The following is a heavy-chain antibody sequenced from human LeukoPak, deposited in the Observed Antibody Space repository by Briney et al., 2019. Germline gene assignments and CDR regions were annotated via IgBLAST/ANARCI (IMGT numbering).Heavy chain of an antibody. Sequence: ASVKVSCKASGYTFTSYGINWVRQAPGQGLEWMGWISAYNGNTNYAQKLQGRVTMTTDTSTSTAYMELRSLRSDDTAVYYCARDLVDSSGYYYVSAFDIWGQGTMVTVSS. CDR1: GYTFTSYG. CDR2: ISAYNGNT. J-gene: IGHJ3*02. D-gene: IGHD3-22*01. CDR3: ARDLVDSSGYYYVSAFDI. V-gene: IGHV1-18*01.